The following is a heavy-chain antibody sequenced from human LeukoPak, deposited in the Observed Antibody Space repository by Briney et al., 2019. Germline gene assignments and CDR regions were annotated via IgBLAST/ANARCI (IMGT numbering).Heavy chain of an antibody. J-gene: IGHJ4*02. Sequence: PGGSLRFSGAASGFTFSTYGMHWARKAPGKGLKGVAVISYDGSNKYYADSVKGRFTISRDNSKNTLYLQMNSLRAEDTAVYYCALSSSWYGGFFDYWGQGTLVTVSS. V-gene: IGHV3-30*03. CDR3: ALSSSWYGGFFDY. CDR1: GFTFSTYG. D-gene: IGHD6-13*01. CDR2: ISYDGSNK.